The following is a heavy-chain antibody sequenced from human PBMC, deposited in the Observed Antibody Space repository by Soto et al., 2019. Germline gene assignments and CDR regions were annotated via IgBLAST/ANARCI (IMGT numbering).Heavy chain of an antibody. CDR3: AASIFYYGMDV. CDR2: IYPGDSDT. J-gene: IGHJ6*02. V-gene: IGHV5-51*01. Sequence: AASVKVSCKGSGYTFTNYWIGWVRQMPGKGLEWMGIIYPGDSDTKYNPSFQGQVTISADKSITTTYLQWSSLKASDTAIYYCAASIFYYGMDVWGQGTTVTVSS. CDR1: GYTFTNYW.